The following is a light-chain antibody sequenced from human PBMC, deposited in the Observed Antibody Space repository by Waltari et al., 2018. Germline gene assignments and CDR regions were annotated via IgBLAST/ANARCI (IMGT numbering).Light chain of an antibody. J-gene: IGLJ3*02. CDR1: SSNLGNNV. CDR2: RND. V-gene: IGLV1-44*01. CDR3: ASWDDSLNGHWV. Sequence: QSVLTQPPSASGTPGQRVTISCSGTSSNLGNNVVNWYQQVPGTAPKLLIYRNDLRPSGVPDPFSAAKSGTSSSLAISGLQSEDEAEYYCASWDDSLNGHWVFGGGTKVTVL.